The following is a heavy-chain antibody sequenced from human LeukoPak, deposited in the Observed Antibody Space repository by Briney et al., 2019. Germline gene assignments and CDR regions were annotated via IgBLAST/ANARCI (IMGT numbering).Heavy chain of an antibody. J-gene: IGHJ6*04. CDR1: GYTFTSYD. CDR2: MNPNSGNT. V-gene: IGHV1-8*01. D-gene: IGHD3-3*01. Sequence: ASVKVSCKASGYTFTSYDINWVRQATGQGLEWMGWMNPNSGNTGYAQKFQGRVTMTRNTSISTAYMELSSLRSEDTAVYYCAGSSRFLEWLFTDAWGKGTTVTVSS. CDR3: AGSSRFLEWLFTDA.